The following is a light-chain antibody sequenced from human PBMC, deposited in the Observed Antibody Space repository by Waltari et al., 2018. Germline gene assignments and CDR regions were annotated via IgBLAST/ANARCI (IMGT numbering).Light chain of an antibody. Sequence: QSPLTQPASVSGSPGPSITLSCTGAFSDVVAYDYVSWYQQRPGSAPKLLIYDVTHRPSGVSDRLYGSKSGNTASLTISGLQPEDEADYYCSSYTTRGTWVFGGGTK. J-gene: IGLJ3*02. CDR2: DVT. V-gene: IGLV2-14*03. CDR1: FSDVVAYDY. CDR3: SSYTTRGTWV.